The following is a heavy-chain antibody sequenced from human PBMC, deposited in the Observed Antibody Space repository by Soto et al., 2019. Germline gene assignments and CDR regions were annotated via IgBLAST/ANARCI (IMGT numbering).Heavy chain of an antibody. CDR3: AHSAFVVVADDVTLDY. CDR2: IYRDDDK. J-gene: IGHJ4*02. D-gene: IGHD2-15*01. Sequence: QITLKESGPTLVKPTQTLTLTCTFSGFSLSTSGVGVGWIRQPPGKALEWLALIYRDDDKRYSPSLKIRLTITXXTXKXXVVLTMTNMDPVDTATYYCAHSAFVVVADDVTLDYWGQGTLVTVSS. CDR1: GFSLSTSGVG. V-gene: IGHV2-5*02.